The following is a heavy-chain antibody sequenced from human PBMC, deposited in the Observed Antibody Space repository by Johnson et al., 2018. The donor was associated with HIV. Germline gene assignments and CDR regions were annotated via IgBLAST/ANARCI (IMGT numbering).Heavy chain of an antibody. CDR3: ARDGPYYDSSGYYYGTVFYAFDI. V-gene: IGHV3-30*04. CDR2: ISYDGSNK. D-gene: IGHD3-22*01. CDR1: GFTFSGYA. Sequence: QVQLVESGGGVVQPGRSLRLSCAASGFTFSGYAMHWVRQAPGMGLGWVALISYDGSNKYYADSVKGRFIIYRDTSKNTLYLQMNSLRAEDTAVYYCARDGPYYDSSGYYYGTVFYAFDIWGQGTMVTVSS. J-gene: IGHJ3*02.